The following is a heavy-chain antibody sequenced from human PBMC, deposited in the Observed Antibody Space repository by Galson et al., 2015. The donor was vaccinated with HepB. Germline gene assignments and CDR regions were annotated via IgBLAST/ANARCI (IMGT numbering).Heavy chain of an antibody. CDR3: ARASWGSSGYYYD. Sequence: SLRLSCAASGLTVSNNYMTWVRQAPGKGLEWVSVIYSGGGTYYADSVKGRFTISRDNSKNTLYLQMNSLRAEDTAVYYCARASWGSSGYYYDWGQVTLVTVSS. CDR2: IYSGGGT. CDR1: GLTVSNNY. D-gene: IGHD3-22*01. J-gene: IGHJ4*02. V-gene: IGHV3-53*01.